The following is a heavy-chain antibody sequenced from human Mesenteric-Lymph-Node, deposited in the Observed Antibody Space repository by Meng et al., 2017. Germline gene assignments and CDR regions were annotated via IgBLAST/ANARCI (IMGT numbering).Heavy chain of an antibody. J-gene: IGHJ6*02. CDR1: GCTFSNAW. V-gene: IGHV3-15*01. CDR3: TTGGFWSSKCNYGMDV. CDR2: IQSKTDGGKT. D-gene: IGHD3-3*01. Sequence: GGLLRRYCEAPGCTFSNAWMSWVRQAPGKGLEWVGRIQSKTDGGKTDYAAPVKGRFTISRDDSKNTLYLQMNSRKTEDTPVYYCTTGGFWSSKCNYGMDVWGQGTTVTVSS.